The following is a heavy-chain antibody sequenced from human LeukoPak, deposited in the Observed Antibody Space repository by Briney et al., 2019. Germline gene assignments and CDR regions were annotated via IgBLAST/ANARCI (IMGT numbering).Heavy chain of an antibody. D-gene: IGHD5-18*01. Sequence: ASVKVSCKASGYTFTDYYMHWVRQAPGQGLEWMGWINPNSAGTNYAQKFQGRVTMTRDTSISTAYMELSRLRSDDTAVYYCARDLVSGYSYGPVNWFDPWGQGTLVTVSP. V-gene: IGHV1-2*02. CDR1: GYTFTDYY. CDR3: ARDLVSGYSYGPVNWFDP. J-gene: IGHJ5*02. CDR2: INPNSAGT.